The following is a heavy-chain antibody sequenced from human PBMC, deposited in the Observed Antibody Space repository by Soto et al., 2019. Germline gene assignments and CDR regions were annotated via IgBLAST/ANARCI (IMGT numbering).Heavy chain of an antibody. J-gene: IGHJ6*02. CDR3: APCTIRSGFYYGMDV. D-gene: IGHD3-10*01. CDR2: IVPSFGTP. CDR1: GGTFSSYA. V-gene: IGHV1-69*01. Sequence: QVQLVQSGAEVKKPGSSVKVSCKASGGTFSSYAISWVRQAPGQGLEWMGGIVPSFGTPNYAQMFQGRLTITADESTSTLYMELSSLRSEDTALYYCAPCTIRSGFYYGMDVWGQGTTVTVSS.